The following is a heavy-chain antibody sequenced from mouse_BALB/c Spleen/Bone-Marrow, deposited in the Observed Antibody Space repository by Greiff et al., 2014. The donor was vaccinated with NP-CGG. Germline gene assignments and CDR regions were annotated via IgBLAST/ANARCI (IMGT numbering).Heavy chain of an antibody. CDR2: IDPVNGNT. D-gene: IGHD2-3*01. J-gene: IGHJ3*01. Sequence: EVKLMESGAELVKPGASVKLSCTTSGFNIKDTYIHWVKQRPEQGLEWIGRIDPVNGNTKYDPEFQGKATITADTSSNTAYLHLSSLTSEDTAVYSCAHDAPFAYWGQGTLVTISA. V-gene: IGHV14-3*02. CDR1: GFNIKDTY. CDR3: AHDAPFAY.